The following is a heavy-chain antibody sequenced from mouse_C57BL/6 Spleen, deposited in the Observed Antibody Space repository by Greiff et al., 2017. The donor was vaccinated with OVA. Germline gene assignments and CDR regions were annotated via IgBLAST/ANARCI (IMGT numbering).Heavy chain of an antibody. CDR2: IDPSDSYT. V-gene: IGHV1-59*01. CDR3: ARGLYGSSYDFDY. CDR1: GYTFTSYW. D-gene: IGHD1-1*01. J-gene: IGHJ2*01. Sequence: QVHVKQPGAELVRPGTSVKLSCKASGYTFTSYWMHWVKQRPGQGLEWIGVIDPSDSYTNYNQKFKGKATLTVDTSSSTAYMQLSSLTSEDSAVYYCARGLYGSSYDFDYWGQGTTLTVSS.